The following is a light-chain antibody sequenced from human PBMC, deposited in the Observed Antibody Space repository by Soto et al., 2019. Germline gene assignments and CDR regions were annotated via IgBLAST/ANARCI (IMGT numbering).Light chain of an antibody. CDR1: QDVRKS. CDR3: QQRHNLPHT. Sequence: DIQMTQSPSSLSASVGDRVTITCQASQDVRKSLSWYQQKARKAPKLLIYDASNLETGVPSRFSGSGSGTDFTFTISSLQPEDIATYYCQQRHNLPHTFGPGTKVDIK. J-gene: IGKJ3*01. V-gene: IGKV1-33*01. CDR2: DAS.